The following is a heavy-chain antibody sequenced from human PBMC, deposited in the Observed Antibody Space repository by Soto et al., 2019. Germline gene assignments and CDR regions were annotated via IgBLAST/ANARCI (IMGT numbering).Heavy chain of an antibody. CDR3: ARDKGRHDAFDI. V-gene: IGHV1-69*04. J-gene: IGHJ3*02. Sequence: SVKVSCKASGGTFSSYTISWVRQGPGQGLEWMGRIIPILGIANYAQKFQGRVTITADKSTSTAYMELSSLRSEDTAVYYCARDKGRHDAFDIWGKGTMVTVSS. CDR2: IIPILGIA. CDR1: GGTFSSYT.